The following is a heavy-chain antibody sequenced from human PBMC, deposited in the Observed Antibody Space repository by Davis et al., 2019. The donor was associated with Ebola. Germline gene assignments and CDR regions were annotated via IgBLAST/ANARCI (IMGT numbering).Heavy chain of an antibody. Sequence: AASVKVSCKASGYTFTSYDINWVPQATGQGLEWMGWMNPNSGNTGYAQKFQGRVAMTRNTSISTAYMELSSLRSEDTAVYYCARTGAVGYYYGMDVWGQGTTVTVSS. V-gene: IGHV1-8*01. CDR1: GYTFTSYD. CDR3: ARTGAVGYYYGMDV. J-gene: IGHJ6*02. CDR2: MNPNSGNT. D-gene: IGHD1-14*01.